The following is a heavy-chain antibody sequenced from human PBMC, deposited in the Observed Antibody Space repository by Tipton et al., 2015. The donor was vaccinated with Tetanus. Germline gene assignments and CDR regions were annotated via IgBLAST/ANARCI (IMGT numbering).Heavy chain of an antibody. CDR3: ARVGRHQQFTYYHFYYGLDV. V-gene: IGHV4-39*07. Sequence: TLSLTCTVSGGSITSSIDYWGWVRQPPGKGLEWIGSVYYSGSTSYNPSLKSRVTMSVDTSKNQFSLTLSSVTAADTAVYYCARVGRHQQFTYYHFYYGLDVWGQGTTVTVSS. CDR1: GGSITSSIDY. D-gene: IGHD3-16*01. CDR2: VYYSGST. J-gene: IGHJ6*02.